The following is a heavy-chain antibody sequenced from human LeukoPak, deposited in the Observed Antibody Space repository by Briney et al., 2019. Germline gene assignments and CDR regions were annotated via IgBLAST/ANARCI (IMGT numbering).Heavy chain of an antibody. Sequence: VASVKVSCKAPGYTFTGYYMHWVRQAPGQGLEWMGWINPNSGGTNYAQKFQGRVTMTRDTSISTAYMELSRLRSDDTAVYYCARLPTVNDAFDIWGQGTMVTVSS. V-gene: IGHV1-2*02. D-gene: IGHD4-11*01. CDR3: ARLPTVNDAFDI. CDR2: INPNSGGT. CDR1: GYTFTGYY. J-gene: IGHJ3*02.